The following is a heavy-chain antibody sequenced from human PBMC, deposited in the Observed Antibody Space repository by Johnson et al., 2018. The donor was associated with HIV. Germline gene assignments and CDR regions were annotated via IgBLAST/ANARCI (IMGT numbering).Heavy chain of an antibody. J-gene: IGHJ3*02. CDR3: AKDMSSSWYRGAFDI. V-gene: IGHV3-20*04. CDR2: INWNGGST. CDR1: GFTFDDHG. D-gene: IGHD6-13*01. Sequence: VQLVESGGGVVPPGGSLRLSCAASGFTFDDHGMSWVRQAPGKGLEWVSGINWNGGSTGYADSVKGRFTISRDNAKNSLYLQMNSLRAEDTALYYCAKDMSSSWYRGAFDIWGQGTMVTVSS.